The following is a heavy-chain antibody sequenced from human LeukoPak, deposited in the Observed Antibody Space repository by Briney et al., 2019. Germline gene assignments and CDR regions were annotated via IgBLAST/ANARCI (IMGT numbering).Heavy chain of an antibody. CDR3: ARLPHTVVLYYFDY. CDR1: GYSFTSYW. D-gene: IGHD4-23*01. CDR2: IYPGDSET. Sequence: GESLQISCKGSGYSFTSYWIGWVRQMPGKGLEWMGIIYPGDSETKYSPSFQGQVTISADKSISTAYLQWSSLKASDTAMYYCARLPHTVVLYYFDYWGQGTLVTVSS. J-gene: IGHJ4*02. V-gene: IGHV5-51*01.